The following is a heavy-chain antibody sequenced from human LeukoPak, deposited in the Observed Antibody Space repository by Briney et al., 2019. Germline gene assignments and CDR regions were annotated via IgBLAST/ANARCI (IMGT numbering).Heavy chain of an antibody. CDR2: IYNSDNT. V-gene: IGHV4-4*07. Sequence: PSETLSLTCTVSGGSISNYYWSWTRQPAGKGLEWIGRIYNSDNTNYNPSLKSRVTMSIDTSKNQFSLKLSSVTAADTAVYYCARGPGSGWYYFDYWGQGTLVTVSS. J-gene: IGHJ4*02. CDR3: ARGPGSGWYYFDY. CDR1: GGSISNYY. D-gene: IGHD6-19*01.